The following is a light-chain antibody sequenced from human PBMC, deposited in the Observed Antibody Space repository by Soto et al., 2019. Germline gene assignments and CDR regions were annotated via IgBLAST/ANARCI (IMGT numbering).Light chain of an antibody. CDR3: QQRSNWIT. CDR2: DAS. Sequence: EIVLTQSPGILSLSPGERATLSCRASQSVSSSYLAWYQQKPGQAPRLLIYDASNRATGIPARFSGSGSGTDFTLTISSLEPEDFAVYYCQQRSNWITFGQGTRLEI. CDR1: QSVSSSY. J-gene: IGKJ5*01. V-gene: IGKV3D-20*02.